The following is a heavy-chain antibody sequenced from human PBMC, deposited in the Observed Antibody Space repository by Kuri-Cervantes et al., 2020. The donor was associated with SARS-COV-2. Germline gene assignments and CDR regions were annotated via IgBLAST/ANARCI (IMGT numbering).Heavy chain of an antibody. J-gene: IGHJ4*02. D-gene: IGHD6-19*01. Sequence: GSLRLSCAVYGGSFSGYYWSWIRQPAGKGLEWIGRIYTSGSTNYNPSLKSRVTISVDTSKNQFSLKLSSVTAADTAVYYCASVSSGWYVVGYWGQGTLVTVSS. V-gene: IGHV4-59*10. CDR2: IYTSGST. CDR1: GGSFSGYY. CDR3: ASVSSGWYVVGY.